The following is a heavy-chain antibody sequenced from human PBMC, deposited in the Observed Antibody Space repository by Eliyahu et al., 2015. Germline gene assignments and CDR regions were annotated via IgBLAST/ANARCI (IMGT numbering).Heavy chain of an antibody. D-gene: IGHD3-22*01. Sequence: QLQLQESGPGLVKPSETLSLTCTVSGGSISSSSYYWGWIRQPPGKGLEWIGSIYYSGSTYYNPSLKSRVTISVDTSKNQFSLKLSSVTAADTAVYYCARQPMYYYDSSGYSPFDYWGQGTLVTVSS. J-gene: IGHJ4*02. CDR3: ARQPMYYYDSSGYSPFDY. CDR2: IYYSGST. V-gene: IGHV4-39*01. CDR1: GGSISSSSYY.